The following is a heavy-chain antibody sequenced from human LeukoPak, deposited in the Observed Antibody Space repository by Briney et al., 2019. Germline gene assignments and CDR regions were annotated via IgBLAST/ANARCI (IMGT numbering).Heavy chain of an antibody. V-gene: IGHV3-21*01. CDR1: GFTFSSYS. CDR2: ISSSSSYI. J-gene: IGHJ4*02. D-gene: IGHD3-9*01. Sequence: GGSLRLSCAASGFTFSSYSMNWVRQAPGKGLEWVSSISSSSSYIYYADSVKGRFTISRDNAKNSLYLQMSSLRAEDTAVYYCARPGYDILTGQKGAFDYWGQGTLVPVSS. CDR3: ARPGYDILTGQKGAFDY.